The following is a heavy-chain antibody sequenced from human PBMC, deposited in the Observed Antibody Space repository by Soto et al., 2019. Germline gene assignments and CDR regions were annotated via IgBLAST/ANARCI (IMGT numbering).Heavy chain of an antibody. CDR2: IHYSGST. CDR1: VASISSYY. V-gene: IGHV4-59*01. CDR3: ARVGWTTVGYYFDY. J-gene: IGHJ4*02. D-gene: IGHD4-17*01. Sequence: NPSETLSLTCAVSVASISSYYWSWVRQPPGKGLEWIGYIHYSGSTKYNTTLKSRVTISIDPSKNQFSLQLTSVTTADTAVYYCARVGWTTVGYYFDYWSQGTLVTVSS.